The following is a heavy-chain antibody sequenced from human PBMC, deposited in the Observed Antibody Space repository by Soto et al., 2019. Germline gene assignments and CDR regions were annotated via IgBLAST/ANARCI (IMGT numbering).Heavy chain of an antibody. Sequence: EVQLVESGGSLVKPGGSLRLSCAASGFTFSTYTMNWVRQAPGKGLEWVSSISSSSAYLYYADSVRGRFTISRDNAKNLLSLQMNSLRAEDTAVYYCAGVATWVRTYGFDIWGQGTMVTVSS. J-gene: IGHJ3*02. V-gene: IGHV3-21*01. CDR3: AGVATWVRTYGFDI. CDR1: GFTFSTYT. CDR2: ISSSSAYL. D-gene: IGHD3-10*01.